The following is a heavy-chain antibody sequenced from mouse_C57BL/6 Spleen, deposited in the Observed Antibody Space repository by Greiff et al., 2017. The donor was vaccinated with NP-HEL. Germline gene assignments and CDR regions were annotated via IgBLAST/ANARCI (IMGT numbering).Heavy chain of an antibody. CDR2: IDPENGDT. J-gene: IGHJ2*01. CDR3: TTRERGGY. Sequence: EVQLQQSGAELVRPGASVKLSCTASGFNIKDDYMHWVKQRPEQGLEWIGWIDPENGDTEYASKFQGKATITADTSSNTAYLQLSSLTSEDTAVYYCTTRERGGYWGQGTTLTVSS. CDR1: GFNIKDDY. V-gene: IGHV14-4*01.